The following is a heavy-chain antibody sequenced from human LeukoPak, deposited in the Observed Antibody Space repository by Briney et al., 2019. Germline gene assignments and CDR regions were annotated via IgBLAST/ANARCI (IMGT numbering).Heavy chain of an antibody. CDR2: IYGDGRT. D-gene: IGHD1-1*01. J-gene: IGHJ5*01. CDR3: GRDLSTTRDS. V-gene: IGHV3-66*01. CDR1: ELTVSGDF. Sequence: PGGSLRLSCAASELTVSGDFIYWVRQAPGKGLEWVSSIYGDGRTYYAESVKGRRTISRDNSKNNVYLHMNSLRAEDTGIYYCGRDLSTTRDSWGQGIPVTVSS.